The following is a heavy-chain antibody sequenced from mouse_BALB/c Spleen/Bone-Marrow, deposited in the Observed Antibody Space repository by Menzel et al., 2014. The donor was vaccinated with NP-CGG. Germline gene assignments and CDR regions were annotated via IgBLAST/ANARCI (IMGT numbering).Heavy chain of an antibody. J-gene: IGHJ4*01. CDR1: GFNIKDTY. D-gene: IGHD1-1*01. V-gene: IGHV14-3*02. CDR2: IDPANGNT. Sequence: VQLKESGAELLKPGASVKLSCTASGFNIKDTYMHWVKQRPEQGLEWIGRIDPANGNTKYDPKFQGKATITADTSSNTAYLQLSSLTSEDTAVYYCARSRDYGSSYYAMDYWGQGTSVTVSS. CDR3: ARSRDYGSSYYAMDY.